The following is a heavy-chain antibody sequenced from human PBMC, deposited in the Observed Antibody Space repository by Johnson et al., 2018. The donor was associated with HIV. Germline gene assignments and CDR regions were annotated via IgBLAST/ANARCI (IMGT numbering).Heavy chain of an antibody. D-gene: IGHD5-12*01. J-gene: IGHJ3*02. CDR2: IWYDGSNK. V-gene: IGHV3-30*19. CDR3: ARDYATIVDIAYAFDI. Sequence: QVQLVESGGGVVQPGRSLRLSCAVSGFTFSTYGMHWVRQGPGKGLEWVAVIWYDGSNKYYADSVKGRFTISRDNSKNTLYLQMNSLRPGDTAVYYCARDYATIVDIAYAFDIWGQGTMVSVSS. CDR1: GFTFSTYG.